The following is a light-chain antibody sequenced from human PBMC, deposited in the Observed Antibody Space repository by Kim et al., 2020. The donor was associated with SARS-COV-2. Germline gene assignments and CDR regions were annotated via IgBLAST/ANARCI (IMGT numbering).Light chain of an antibody. CDR1: SSDVGSYNR. V-gene: IGLV2-18*02. J-gene: IGLJ2*01. Sequence: GQSGTISCTGTSSDVGSYNRVSWYQQSPGTAPKVMIYEVTNRPSGVPNRFSGSKSGNTASLTISGLQAEDEADYYCSSYTSSSTVVFGGGTQLTVL. CDR2: EVT. CDR3: SSYTSSSTVV.